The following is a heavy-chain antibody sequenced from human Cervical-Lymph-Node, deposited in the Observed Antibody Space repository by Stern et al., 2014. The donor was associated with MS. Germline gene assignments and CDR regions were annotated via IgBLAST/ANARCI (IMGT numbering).Heavy chain of an antibody. CDR3: AREAPNCSGGKCYPRIDY. D-gene: IGHD2-15*01. CDR2: VTHYNGET. CDR1: GYSFSDYG. V-gene: IGHV1-18*01. J-gene: IGHJ4*02. Sequence: VQLVESGAEVKRPGDSVRVSCKASGYSFSDYGISWVRQAPGQGLEWMGWVTHYNGETSYTQKLQGRVTMTADTFTSTAYMELRSLTSDDAAVYYCAREAPNCSGGKCYPRIDYWGQGTLVTVSS.